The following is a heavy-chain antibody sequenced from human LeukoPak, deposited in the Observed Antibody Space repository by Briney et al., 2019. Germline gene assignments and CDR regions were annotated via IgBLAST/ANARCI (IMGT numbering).Heavy chain of an antibody. Sequence: PGGSLRLSCAASGFTYSSYSMNWVRQAPGKGLEWVSYISSTSATIYYADSVKGRFTISRDNAKNSLYLQMNSLRIEDTALYYCSKDISAGGLDVWGPGTPVTVSS. CDR1: GFTYSSYS. CDR3: SKDISAGGLDV. CDR2: ISSTSATI. J-gene: IGHJ6*02. V-gene: IGHV3-48*01. D-gene: IGHD3-16*02.